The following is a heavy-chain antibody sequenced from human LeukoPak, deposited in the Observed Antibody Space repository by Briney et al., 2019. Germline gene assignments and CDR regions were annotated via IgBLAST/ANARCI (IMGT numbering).Heavy chain of an antibody. CDR3: AREVCRIGVGGFDP. CDR1: GFTFSDYV. Sequence: PGGSLRLSCAASGFTFSDYVMIWVRQAPGKGLEWVSDIDWKGRPTSYADSVKGRFTISRDNAQKSLYLQMDSLRAEDTALYYCAREVCRIGVGGFDPWGQGTLVIVSS. J-gene: IGHJ5*02. V-gene: IGHV3-20*04. CDR2: IDWKGRPT. D-gene: IGHD6-19*01.